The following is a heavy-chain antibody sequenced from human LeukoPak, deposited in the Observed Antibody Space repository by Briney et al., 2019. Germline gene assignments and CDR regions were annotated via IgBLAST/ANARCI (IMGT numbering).Heavy chain of an antibody. V-gene: IGHV4-34*01. Sequence: PSETLSLTCAVYGGSFSGYYWSWIRQPPGKGLEWIGEINHSGSTNYNPSLWSRVTISVDTSKNQFSLKLNSVTAADTAVYYCARAATATVHFDYWGQGTPVTVSS. J-gene: IGHJ4*02. D-gene: IGHD4-17*01. CDR3: ARAATATVHFDY. CDR2: INHSGST. CDR1: GGSFSGYY.